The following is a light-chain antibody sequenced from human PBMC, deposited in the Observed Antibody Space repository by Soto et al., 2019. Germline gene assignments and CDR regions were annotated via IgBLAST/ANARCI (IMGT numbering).Light chain of an antibody. CDR1: QSVSSTY. CDR3: QQYGGSPPNT. CDR2: GAS. V-gene: IGKV3-20*01. Sequence: EIVLTQSPGTLSLSPGERATLSCRASQSVSSTYLAWYQQKPGQAPRLLIYGASIRATGIPDRFSGSGSGTDFTLTISRLEPEDFAVYYCQQYGGSPPNTFGPGAKVDIK. J-gene: IGKJ3*01.